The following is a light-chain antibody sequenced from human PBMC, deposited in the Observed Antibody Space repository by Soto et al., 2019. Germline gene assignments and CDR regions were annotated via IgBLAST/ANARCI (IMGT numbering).Light chain of an antibody. CDR3: QQYNSYSTT. Sequence: DIQMTQSPSTLSASVGDRVTITCRASQSISSWLAWYQQKPGKAPKLLIYDASSLESGVPSRVSGSGSGTEFTLTISSLQPDDFATYYCQQYNSYSTTFGQGTKVDIK. CDR1: QSISSW. CDR2: DAS. J-gene: IGKJ1*01. V-gene: IGKV1-5*01.